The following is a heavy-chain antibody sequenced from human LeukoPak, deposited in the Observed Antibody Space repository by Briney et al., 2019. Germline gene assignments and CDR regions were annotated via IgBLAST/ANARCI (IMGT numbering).Heavy chain of an antibody. V-gene: IGHV3-30*16. CDR2: VSSDGINS. Sequence: HAGGSLRLSCATSGFTFRMSGVHWVRQAPGKGLEWVALVSSDGINSYYADSVKGRFTVSRDTSKDIVYLQMNSLRADDTAIYYCAKDHAGSGRAFEYWGQGTLLTVSS. CDR1: GFTFRMSG. J-gene: IGHJ4*02. CDR3: AKDHAGSGRAFEY. D-gene: IGHD3-10*01.